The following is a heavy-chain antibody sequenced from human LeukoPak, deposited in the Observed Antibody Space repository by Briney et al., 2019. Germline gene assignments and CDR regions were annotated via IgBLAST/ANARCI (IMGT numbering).Heavy chain of an antibody. V-gene: IGHV3-23*01. D-gene: IGHD6-13*01. J-gene: IGHJ4*02. CDR3: TSIAAAGPNFDY. CDR1: GFTFSSYA. CDR2: ISGSGGST. Sequence: GGSLRLSCAASGFTFSSYAMSWVRQAPGKGLEWVSAISGSGGSTYYADSVKGRFTISRDNSKNTLYLQMNSLKTEDTAVYYCTSIAAAGPNFDYWGQGTLVTVSS.